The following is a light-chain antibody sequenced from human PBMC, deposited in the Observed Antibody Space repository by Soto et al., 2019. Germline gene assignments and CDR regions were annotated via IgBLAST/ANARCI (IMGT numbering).Light chain of an antibody. J-gene: IGLJ3*02. CDR3: CAYAGGSVYVL. Sequence: QSALTQPASVSGSPGQSITISCTGTSGDVGKYNLVSWYQQHPGKAPHLMIYEVSKRPSGVSNRFSGSKSGNTASLTISGLQAEDEADYYCCAYAGGSVYVLFGGGTKLTVL. V-gene: IGLV2-23*02. CDR1: SGDVGKYNL. CDR2: EVS.